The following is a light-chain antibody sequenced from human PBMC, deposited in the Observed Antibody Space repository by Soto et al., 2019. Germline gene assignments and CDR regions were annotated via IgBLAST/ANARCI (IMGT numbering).Light chain of an antibody. Sequence: EIVLTQSPRTLSLSPGERAILSCRASQSVSSSYLAWYQQRPGQPPRLLIYGASSRATGVPGRFSGSGSGTDFTLTISRLEPEDFAVYYCQQRSNWPLTFGGGTKVEIK. V-gene: IGKV3D-20*02. J-gene: IGKJ4*01. CDR3: QQRSNWPLT. CDR2: GAS. CDR1: QSVSSSY.